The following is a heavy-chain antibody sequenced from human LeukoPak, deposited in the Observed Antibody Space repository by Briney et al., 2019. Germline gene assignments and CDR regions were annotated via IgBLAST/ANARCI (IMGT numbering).Heavy chain of an antibody. D-gene: IGHD5-24*01. CDR3: ARGEGGYNYAF. CDR1: GYSFTSYW. Sequence: GESLKISCKASGYSFTSYWIAWVRQIPGKGLGWMGIINPADSDTRYSLSIQGQVTISADRSISTAYLQWSSLKASDSAIYYCARGEGGYNYAFWGQGTLVSVSS. J-gene: IGHJ4*02. V-gene: IGHV5-51*01. CDR2: INPADSDT.